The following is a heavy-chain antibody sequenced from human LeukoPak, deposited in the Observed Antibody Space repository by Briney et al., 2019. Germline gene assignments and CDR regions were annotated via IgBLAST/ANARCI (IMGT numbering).Heavy chain of an antibody. CDR1: GGTFSSYA. CDR2: IIPILGIA. Sequence: SSVKVSCKASGGTFSSYAISWVRQAPGQGLGWVGRIIPILGIANYAQKFQGRVTITADKSTSTAYMELSSLRSEDTAVYYCAIGYYYYDSSGFLLDYWGQGTLVTVSS. V-gene: IGHV1-69*04. D-gene: IGHD3-22*01. J-gene: IGHJ4*02. CDR3: AIGYYYYDSSGFLLDY.